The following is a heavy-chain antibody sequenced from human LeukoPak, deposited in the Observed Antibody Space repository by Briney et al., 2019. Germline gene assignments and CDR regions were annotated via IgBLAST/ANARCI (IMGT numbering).Heavy chain of an antibody. CDR1: GFTFSSYD. V-gene: IGHV3-48*03. J-gene: IGHJ4*02. Sequence: GGSLRLSCAASGFTFSSYDMNWVREAPGKGLEWVSYIHSSGGTIYYADSVKGRFTISRDSAKNSVYLRMNSLRAEDTALYYCARKLTGTTYFDCWGQGTLVTVSS. D-gene: IGHD1-1*01. CDR2: IHSSGGTI. CDR3: ARKLTGTTYFDC.